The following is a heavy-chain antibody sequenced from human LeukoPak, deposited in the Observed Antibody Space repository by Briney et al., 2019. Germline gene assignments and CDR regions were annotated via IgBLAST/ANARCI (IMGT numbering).Heavy chain of an antibody. D-gene: IGHD5-18*01. CDR3: ARVNSYANDY. J-gene: IGHJ4*02. CDR2: ISSGSAYT. CDR1: GFTFSDYY. Sequence: GGSLRLPCAASGFTFSDYYMSWIRQAPGKGLEWVSYISSGSAYTTYADSVKGRFTISRDNAKNSLYLQMNTLRAEDTAVYYCARVNSYANDYWGQGTLVTVSS. V-gene: IGHV3-11*05.